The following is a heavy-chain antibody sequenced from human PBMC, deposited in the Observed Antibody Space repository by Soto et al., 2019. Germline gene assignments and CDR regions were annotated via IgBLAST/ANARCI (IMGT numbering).Heavy chain of an antibody. CDR3: AKGKGIGATPDGANS. CDR2: VRSDEDTT. CDR1: GFTFSKYG. V-gene: IGHV3-23*01. J-gene: IGHJ4*02. D-gene: IGHD1-26*01. Sequence: EVQVLASGGGLVQPGGSLRLSCAGSGFTFSKYGMNWVRQAPGKGLEWVSGVRSDEDTTYNAESVKGRFTVSRDTSKNTVYLQMNSLRVEDTAVYYCAKGKGIGATPDGANSWGQGTLVTVSP.